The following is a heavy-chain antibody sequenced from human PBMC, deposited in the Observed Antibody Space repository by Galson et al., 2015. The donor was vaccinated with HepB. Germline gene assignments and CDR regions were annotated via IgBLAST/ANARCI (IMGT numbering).Heavy chain of an antibody. D-gene: IGHD1-26*01. CDR3: AREGVDSGSHHYYGKDV. J-gene: IGHJ6*02. Sequence: SLRLSCAASGFTFSSYAMHWVRQAPGKGLEWVAVISYDGSNKYYADSVKGRFTIPRDNSENTLYLQMNSLRAEDTAVYYCAREGVDSGSHHYYGKDVWGQGTTVTVSS. CDR2: ISYDGSNK. CDR1: GFTFSSYA. V-gene: IGHV3-30-3*01.